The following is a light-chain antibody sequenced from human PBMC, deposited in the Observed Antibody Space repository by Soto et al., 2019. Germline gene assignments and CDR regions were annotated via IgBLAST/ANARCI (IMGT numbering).Light chain of an antibody. CDR3: QSFDSSVSGSVV. Sequence: QSELTQPPSVAGAPGQRVTIACTGSYSNIGAGYEVHWYQQVPRTAPKLLGSGHNNRPSGVPDRFFGSKSGTSASLTIIGLHAEDEADYYCQSFDSSVSGSVVFGGGSKLTVL. CDR2: GHN. J-gene: IGLJ3*02. CDR1: YSNIGAGYE. V-gene: IGLV1-40*01.